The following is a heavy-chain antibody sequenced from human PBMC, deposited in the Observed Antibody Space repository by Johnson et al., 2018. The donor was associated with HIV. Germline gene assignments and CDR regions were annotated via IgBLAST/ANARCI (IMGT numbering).Heavy chain of an antibody. CDR3: AKGPQGFATPDAFCI. D-gene: IGHD2-15*01. Sequence: QVQLVESGGGVVQPGRSLRLSCAASGFTFSSYGMHWVRQATGKGLEWAAVISYDGSDKYYADSVKGRFTISRDNYKNTLYLPMNSLSDEDKDVYYCAKGPQGFATPDAFCIWGQGTMVTVSS. CDR2: ISYDGSDK. J-gene: IGHJ3*02. CDR1: GFTFSSYG. V-gene: IGHV3-30*18.